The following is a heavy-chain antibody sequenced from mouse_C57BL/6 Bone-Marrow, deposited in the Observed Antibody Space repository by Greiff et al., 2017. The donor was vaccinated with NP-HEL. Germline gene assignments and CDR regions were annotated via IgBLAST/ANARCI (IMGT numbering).Heavy chain of an antibody. CDR1: GYTFTSYW. V-gene: IGHV1-55*01. CDR3: ARWEISRLLRYYAMDY. Sequence: QVQLQQPGAELVKPGASVKMSCKASGYTFTSYWITWVKQRPGQGLEWIGDIYPGSGSTNYNEKFKSKATLTVDTSSSTAYMQLSSLTSEDSAVYYCARWEISRLLRYYAMDYWGQGTTVTVSS. D-gene: IGHD1-1*01. J-gene: IGHJ4*01. CDR2: IYPGSGST.